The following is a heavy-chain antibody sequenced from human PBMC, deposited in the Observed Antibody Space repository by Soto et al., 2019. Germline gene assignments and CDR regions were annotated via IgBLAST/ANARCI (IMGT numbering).Heavy chain of an antibody. CDR1: GGSLSGYY. Sequence: QVQLQQLGTGPLKPSETLSLTCAVNGGSLSGYYWSWIRQPQGKGLEWIGEIKDGGSTNYSPSLRGRVTISADTSKNQFSLRLNSVTAADTAVYFCARGQEGIVATHWDQGTLVTVSS. CDR2: IKDGGST. D-gene: IGHD5-12*01. V-gene: IGHV4-34*02. J-gene: IGHJ4*02. CDR3: ARGQEGIVATH.